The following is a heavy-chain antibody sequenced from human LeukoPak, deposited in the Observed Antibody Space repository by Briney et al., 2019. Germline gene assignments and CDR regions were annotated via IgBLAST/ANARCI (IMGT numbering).Heavy chain of an antibody. CDR2: ISSSGSTI. J-gene: IGHJ3*02. Sequence: GGSLRLSCAASGFTFSDYYMSWIRQAPGKGLEWVSYISSSGSTIYYADSVKGRFTISRDNAKNSLYLQMNSLRAEDTAVYYCVRGGDYYDSSGYYYLGAFDIWGQGTMVTVSS. CDR3: VRGGDYYDSSGYYYLGAFDI. D-gene: IGHD3-22*01. V-gene: IGHV3-11*01. CDR1: GFTFSDYY.